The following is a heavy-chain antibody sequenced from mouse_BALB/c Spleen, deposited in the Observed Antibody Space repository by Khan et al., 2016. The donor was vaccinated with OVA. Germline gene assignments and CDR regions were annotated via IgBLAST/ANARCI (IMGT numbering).Heavy chain of an antibody. D-gene: IGHD1-1*01. CDR3: TRPGYDYSGSSLFYAMDY. CDR1: GYAFINFL. CDR2: INPGSGDT. Sequence: VQLQQSGAELVRPGTSVKVSCKASGYAFINFLIEWIKQRPGQGLEWIGVINPGSGDTNYNEKFKGQATLTADKSSNTAYMQLSILTSDDSAFYFCTRPGYDYSGSSLFYAMDYWGQGTSVTVSS. J-gene: IGHJ4*01. V-gene: IGHV1-54*01.